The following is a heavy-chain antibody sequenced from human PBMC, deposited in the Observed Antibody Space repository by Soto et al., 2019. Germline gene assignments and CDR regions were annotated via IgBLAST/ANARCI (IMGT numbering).Heavy chain of an antibody. J-gene: IGHJ4*02. V-gene: IGHV3-23*01. Sequence: EVQLLESGGGLVQPGRSLRLSCTASGFTFSSHAMTWVRQAPGKGLEWVSGLSDSGDSIYYADSVKGRFTIYRDNSMITLYLQMNTLRVEDTAVYYCAKVSSSWYAGFFDLWGQGTLVTVSS. CDR2: LSDSGDSI. D-gene: IGHD6-13*01. CDR1: GFTFSSHA. CDR3: AKVSSSWYAGFFDL.